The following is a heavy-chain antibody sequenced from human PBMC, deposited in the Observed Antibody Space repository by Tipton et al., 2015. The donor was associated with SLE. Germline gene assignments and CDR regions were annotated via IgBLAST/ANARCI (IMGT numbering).Heavy chain of an antibody. Sequence: SLRLSCAASGFTFSSYGMSWVRQAPGKGLEWVSAISGSGGSTYYADSVKGRFTISRDNSKNTLYLQMNSLRAEDTAVYYCAKAQGTYYDFWSGYYKVPYYFDYWGQGTLVTVSS. CDR3: AKAQGTYYDFWSGYYKVPYYFDY. D-gene: IGHD3-3*01. J-gene: IGHJ4*02. V-gene: IGHV3-23*01. CDR2: ISGSGGST. CDR1: GFTFSSYG.